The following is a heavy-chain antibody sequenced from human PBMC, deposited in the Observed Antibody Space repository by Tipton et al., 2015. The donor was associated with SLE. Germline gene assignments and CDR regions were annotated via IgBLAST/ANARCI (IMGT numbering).Heavy chain of an antibody. CDR1: GGSISSGSYY. CDR3: ARAEALGDIDY. D-gene: IGHD2-21*02. V-gene: IGHV4-61*02. J-gene: IGHJ4*02. CDR2: IYTSGST. Sequence: TLSLTCTVSGGSISSGSYYWSWIRQPAGKGLEWIGRIYTSGSTNYNPSLKSRVTISVDTSKNQFSLKLTSVTAADTAVYYCARAEALGDIDYWGQGTLVTVSS.